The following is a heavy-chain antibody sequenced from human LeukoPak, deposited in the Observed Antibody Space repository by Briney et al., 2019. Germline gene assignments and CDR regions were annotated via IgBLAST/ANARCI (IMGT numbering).Heavy chain of an antibody. J-gene: IGHJ3*02. D-gene: IGHD3-22*01. CDR2: INPNSGGT. CDR3: ARASYYYDSSGSAIDAFDI. V-gene: IGHV1-2*06. Sequence: ASVTVSCTASGYTFTGYYMHWVRQAPGQGLEWMGRINPNSGGTNYAQKFQGRVTMTRDTSISTAYMELSRLRSDDTAVYYCARASYYYDSSGSAIDAFDIWGQGTMVTVSS. CDR1: GYTFTGYY.